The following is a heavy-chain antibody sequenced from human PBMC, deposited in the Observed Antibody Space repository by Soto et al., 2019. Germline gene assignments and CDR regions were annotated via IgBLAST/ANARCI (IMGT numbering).Heavy chain of an antibody. CDR1: GFTFSSYG. Sequence: QVQLVESGGGVVQPGRSLRLSCAASGFTFSSYGMHWVRQAPGKGLEWVAVIWYDGSNKYYADSVKGRFTISRDNSKNTLYLQMNSPRAEDTAVYYCARGAVVVPAARSYFDYWGQGTLVTVSS. V-gene: IGHV3-33*01. D-gene: IGHD2-2*01. CDR2: IWYDGSNK. J-gene: IGHJ4*02. CDR3: ARGAVVVPAARSYFDY.